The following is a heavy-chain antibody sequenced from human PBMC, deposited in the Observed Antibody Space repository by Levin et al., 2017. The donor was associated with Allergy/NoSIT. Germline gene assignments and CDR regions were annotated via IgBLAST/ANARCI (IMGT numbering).Heavy chain of an antibody. D-gene: IGHD5-18*01. Sequence: ETLSLTCAASGFTFSNAWMSWVRQAPGKGLEWVGRIKSKTDGGTTDYAAPVKGRFTISRDDSKNTLYLQMNSLKTEDTAVYYCTTDPLIQLWFGFDYWGQGTLVTVSS. CDR3: TTDPLIQLWFGFDY. V-gene: IGHV3-15*01. CDR1: GFTFSNAW. CDR2: IKSKTDGGTT. J-gene: IGHJ4*02.